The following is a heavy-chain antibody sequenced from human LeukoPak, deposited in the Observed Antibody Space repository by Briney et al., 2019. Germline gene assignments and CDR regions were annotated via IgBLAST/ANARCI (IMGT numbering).Heavy chain of an antibody. V-gene: IGHV1-46*01. CDR2: INPSGGST. Sequence: ASVKVSCKASGYTFTSYYMHWVRQAPGQGLEWMGIINPSGGSTSYAQKFQGRVTMTRDTSTSTVYMELSSLRSEGTAVYYCARERTHITMIVVVANYYYGMDVWGQGTTVTVSS. D-gene: IGHD3-22*01. CDR1: GYTFTSYY. CDR3: ARERTHITMIVVVANYYYGMDV. J-gene: IGHJ6*02.